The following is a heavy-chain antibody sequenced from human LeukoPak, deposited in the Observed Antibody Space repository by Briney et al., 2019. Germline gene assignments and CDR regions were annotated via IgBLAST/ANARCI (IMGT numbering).Heavy chain of an antibody. D-gene: IGHD4-23*01. V-gene: IGHV4-61*02. CDR3: ARLSGGGGNLLDS. CDR1: GGSISSGGHY. J-gene: IGHJ4*02. Sequence: SQTLSLTCTVSGGSISSGGHYWSWIRQPAGKGLEYLGRISSTGSTNYNPSLRSQVTISADTSKNHFSLKLTSVTAADTAIYYCARLSGGGGNLLDSWGQGALLTVSS. CDR2: ISSTGST.